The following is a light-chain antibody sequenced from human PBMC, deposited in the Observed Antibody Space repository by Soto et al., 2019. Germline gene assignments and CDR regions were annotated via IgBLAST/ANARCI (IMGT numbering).Light chain of an antibody. CDR3: RAYTTSTALSV. V-gene: IGLV2-14*03. Sequence: ALAQPASVSGSPGQSITISFGETSSDVAEYKYVSWYQQHPGRAPKLIIYDVSNRPSGVSNRFSGSKSGSTASLTISGLQAEDEADYYCRAYTTSTALSVFAAGPKATV. J-gene: IGLJ1*01. CDR2: DVS. CDR1: SSDVAEYKY.